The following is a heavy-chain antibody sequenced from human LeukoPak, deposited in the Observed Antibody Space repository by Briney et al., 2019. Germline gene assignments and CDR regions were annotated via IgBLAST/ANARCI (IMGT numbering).Heavy chain of an antibody. Sequence: SETLSLTCAVYGGSFSGYYWSWIRQPPGEGLEWIGEINHSGSTNYNPSLKSRATLSVDTSKNQFSLKLSSVTAADTAVYYCARTTEGGYTYDYFYYYYMDVWGKGTTVTISS. D-gene: IGHD5-18*01. CDR2: INHSGST. J-gene: IGHJ6*03. CDR1: GGSFSGYY. V-gene: IGHV4-34*01. CDR3: ARTTEGGYTYDYFYYYYMDV.